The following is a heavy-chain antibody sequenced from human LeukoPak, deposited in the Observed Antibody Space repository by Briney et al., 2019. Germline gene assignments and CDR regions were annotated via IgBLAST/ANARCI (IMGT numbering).Heavy chain of an antibody. V-gene: IGHV3-48*01. CDR2: ISSSSSTI. CDR1: GFTFSSYS. D-gene: IGHD3-10*01. Sequence: GGSLRLSCAASGFTFSSYSMNWVRQAPGKGLEWGSYISSSSSTIYYADSVKGRFTISRDNSKNTLYLQMNSLRAEDTAVYYCAKEGITMVRGVIVEGSLDYWGQGTLVTVSS. J-gene: IGHJ4*02. CDR3: AKEGITMVRGVIVEGSLDY.